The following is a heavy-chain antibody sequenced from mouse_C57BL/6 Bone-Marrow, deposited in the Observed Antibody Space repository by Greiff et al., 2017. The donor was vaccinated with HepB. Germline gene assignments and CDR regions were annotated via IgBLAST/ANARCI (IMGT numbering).Heavy chain of an antibody. V-gene: IGHV1-69*01. CDR1: GYTFTSYW. CDR3: ARYYYGSSYVDYFDY. J-gene: IGHJ2*01. D-gene: IGHD1-1*01. CDR2: IDPSDSYT. Sequence: QVQLQQSGAELVMPGASVKLSCKASGYTFTSYWMHWVKQRPGQGLEWIGEIDPSDSYTNYNQKFKGKSTLTVDKSSSTAYMQLSSLTSEDSAVYYCARYYYGSSYVDYFDYWGQGTTLTVSS.